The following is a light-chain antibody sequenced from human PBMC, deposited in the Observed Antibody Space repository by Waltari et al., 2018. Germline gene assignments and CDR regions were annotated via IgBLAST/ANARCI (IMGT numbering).Light chain of an antibody. V-gene: IGLV2-14*01. J-gene: IGLJ2*01. CDR3: CSYTTSSTWV. Sequence: QSAPTQPPSVSGSPGQSVIISCPGTSSDVGGYHYFSWYQQHPGKAPKLMIYGVSNRSSGVSDRFSGAKSGNTASLTISGLQAEDEADYYCCSYTTSSTWVFGGGTRLTVL. CDR2: GVS. CDR1: SSDVGGYHY.